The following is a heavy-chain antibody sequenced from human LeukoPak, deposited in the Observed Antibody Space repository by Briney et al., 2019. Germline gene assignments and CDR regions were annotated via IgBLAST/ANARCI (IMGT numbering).Heavy chain of an antibody. CDR2: IYYSGST. Sequence: SETLSLTCAVSGGSISSNSYYWGWIRQPPGKGLEWIGSIYYSGSTYYNPSLKSRVTISVDTSKNQFSLKLSSVTAADTAVYYCASSSPDHDYGDYHYWGQGTLVTVSS. CDR3: ASSSPDHDYGDYHY. D-gene: IGHD4-17*01. V-gene: IGHV4-39*01. CDR1: GGSISSNSYY. J-gene: IGHJ4*02.